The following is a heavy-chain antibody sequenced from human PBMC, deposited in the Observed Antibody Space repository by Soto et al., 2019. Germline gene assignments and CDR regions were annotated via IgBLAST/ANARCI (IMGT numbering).Heavy chain of an antibody. CDR1: GGTFSSYA. V-gene: IGHV1-69*06. Sequence: SVKVSCKASGGTFSSYAISWVRQAPGQGLEWMGGIIPIFGTANYAQRFQGRVTITADKSPSTADMEMSSPRSEDTAVDYCATTITMIVVATNYYGMDVLGQGTTVTVSS. CDR3: ATTITMIVVATNYYGMDV. D-gene: IGHD3-22*01. CDR2: IIPIFGTA. J-gene: IGHJ6*02.